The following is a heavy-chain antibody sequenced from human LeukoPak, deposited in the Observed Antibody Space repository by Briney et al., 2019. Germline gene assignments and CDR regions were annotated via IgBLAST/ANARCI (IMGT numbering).Heavy chain of an antibody. CDR3: AKYYYAYYGTFDY. Sequence: PGGSLRLSCAASGFTFSSYAMHWVRQAPGKGLEYVSAISSNGGSTYYANSVKGRFTISRDNSKNTLYLQMGSLRAEDTAVYYCAKYYYAYYGTFDYWGQGNLVTVSS. J-gene: IGHJ4*02. CDR2: ISSNGGST. D-gene: IGHD2/OR15-2a*01. CDR1: GFTFSSYA. V-gene: IGHV3-64*01.